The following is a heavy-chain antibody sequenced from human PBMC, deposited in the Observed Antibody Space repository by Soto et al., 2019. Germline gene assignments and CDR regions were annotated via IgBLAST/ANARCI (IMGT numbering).Heavy chain of an antibody. CDR2: ISAYNGNT. D-gene: IGHD2-2*01. J-gene: IGHJ3*02. Sequence: QVQLVQSGAEVKKPGASVKVSCKASGYTFTSYGISWVRQAPGQGLEWMGWISAYNGNTNYAQKLQGRVTVTTVTSTSTPYMELRRLSSDDTAVYYCARVIVVVPAAITSPSQAFEIWGQGTIVPVSS. CDR3: ARVIVVVPAAITSPSQAFEI. V-gene: IGHV1-18*01. CDR1: GYTFTSYG.